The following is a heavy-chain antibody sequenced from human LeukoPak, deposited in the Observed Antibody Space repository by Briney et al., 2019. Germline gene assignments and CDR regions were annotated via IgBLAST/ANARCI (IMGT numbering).Heavy chain of an antibody. Sequence: SGGSLRLSCAASGFTFSDYYMSWIRQAPGKGLEWVSYISSSGSTIYYADSVKGRFTISRDNAKNSLYLQMNSLRAEDTAVYYCAIYKRDYYYFDYWGQGTLVTVSS. CDR2: ISSSGSTI. V-gene: IGHV3-11*01. D-gene: IGHD1-14*01. CDR3: AIYKRDYYYFDY. J-gene: IGHJ4*02. CDR1: GFTFSDYY.